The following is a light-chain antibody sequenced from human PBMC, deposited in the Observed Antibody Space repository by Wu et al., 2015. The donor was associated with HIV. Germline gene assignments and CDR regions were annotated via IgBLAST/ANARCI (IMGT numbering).Light chain of an antibody. Sequence: DIQMTQSPSSLSASVGDRVTITCRASQSISSYLNWYQQKPGKAPKLLIYAASSLQSGVPSRFSGSGSGTDFTLTISSLQPEDFATYYCQQSYGTRWTFGQGTKVE. CDR1: QSISSY. CDR2: AAS. J-gene: IGKJ1*01. CDR3: QQSYGTRWT. V-gene: IGKV1-39*01.